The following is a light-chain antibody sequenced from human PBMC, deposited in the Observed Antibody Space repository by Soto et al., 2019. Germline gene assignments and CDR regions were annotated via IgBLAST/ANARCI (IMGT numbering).Light chain of an antibody. CDR2: DAS. V-gene: IGKV3-20*01. Sequence: IVLTQSPGTLSLSPGERATLSCRASQTVPKSYLAWYQQRPGQAPRLLIYDASNRATGIPDRFSGSESGTDFTLTISHLGPEDFAVYYCHQYAWSPLTFGQGTRLEIK. J-gene: IGKJ5*01. CDR1: QTVPKSY. CDR3: HQYAWSPLT.